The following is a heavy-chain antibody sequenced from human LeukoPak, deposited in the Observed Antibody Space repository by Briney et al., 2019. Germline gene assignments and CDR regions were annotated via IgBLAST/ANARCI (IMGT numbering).Heavy chain of an antibody. CDR3: ARGDYHGSGGHADY. D-gene: IGHD3-10*01. V-gene: IGHV3-9*01. CDR1: GFTLYDYA. Sequence: PGGSLRLSCAASGFTLYDYAMHWVRQVPGKGLEWVSGITWNGRGIDYADSVRGRFTVSRDSAKSSLYLQMDSLIEEDTALYYCARGDYHGSGGHADYWGQGTLVTVSS. J-gene: IGHJ4*02. CDR2: ITWNGRGI.